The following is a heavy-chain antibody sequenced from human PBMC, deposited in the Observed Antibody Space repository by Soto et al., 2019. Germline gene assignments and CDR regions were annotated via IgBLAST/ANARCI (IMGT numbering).Heavy chain of an antibody. CDR3: AIHFYYGSGSYYAVDY. CDR1: GFTFNNYA. CDR2: ISASGGSA. Sequence: EVQLLESGGGLVQPGGSLRLSCVVSGFTFNNYAMNWVRQAPGKGLEWVSGISASGGSAYYADSVKGRFTISRDSSKHTLYLQMNRLRADGTGIYYCAIHFYYGSGSYYAVDYWGQGTLVTVSS. D-gene: IGHD3-10*01. J-gene: IGHJ4*02. V-gene: IGHV3-23*01.